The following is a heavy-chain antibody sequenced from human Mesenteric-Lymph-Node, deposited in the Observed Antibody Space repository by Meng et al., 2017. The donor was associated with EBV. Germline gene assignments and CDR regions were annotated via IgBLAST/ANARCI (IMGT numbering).Heavy chain of an antibody. CDR3: ARVTWPRLAVYYFDF. D-gene: IGHD5-12*01. Sequence: QVQLQQWGAGLLKPPETMSLTCAVYGGSFSGYYWTWIRQPPETGLEWIGEINHNGVADYNPSLKSRVTISVDTSKNQFSLRLTSVTAADTAVYYCARVTWPRLAVYYFDFWGQRTLVTVSS. CDR1: GGSFSGYY. V-gene: IGHV4-34*01. CDR2: INHNGVA. J-gene: IGHJ4*02.